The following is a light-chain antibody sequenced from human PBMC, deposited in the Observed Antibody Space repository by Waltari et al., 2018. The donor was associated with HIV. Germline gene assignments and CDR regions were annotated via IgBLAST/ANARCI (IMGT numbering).Light chain of an antibody. CDR1: QSLLHSNGYNY. J-gene: IGKJ5*01. CDR3: MQALQTPRT. V-gene: IGKV2-28*01. CDR2: LGS. Sequence: DIVMTQSPLSLPVTPGEPASISCRSSQSLLHSNGYNYLDWYLQKPGQYTQLLIYLGSNRASGVPDRFSGSGSGTDFTLKISRVEAEDVGVYYYMQALQTPRTFGQGTRLEIK.